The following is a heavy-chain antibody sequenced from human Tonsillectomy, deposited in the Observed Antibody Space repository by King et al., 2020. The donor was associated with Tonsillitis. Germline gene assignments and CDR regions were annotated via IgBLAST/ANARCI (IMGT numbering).Heavy chain of an antibody. Sequence: QLPESGPGLVKPSETLSLTCTVSGGSISSSSYYWGWIRQPPGKGLEWIGSIYYSGSTYYNPSLKSRVTISVDTSKNQFSLKLSSVTAADTAVYYCASLFFSYCYGFRGARHYYLDDWGQGTLVTVSS. J-gene: IGHJ4*02. D-gene: IGHD3-10*01. CDR2: IYYSGST. CDR1: GGSISSSSYY. V-gene: IGHV4-39*01. CDR3: ASLFFSYCYGFRGARHYYLDD.